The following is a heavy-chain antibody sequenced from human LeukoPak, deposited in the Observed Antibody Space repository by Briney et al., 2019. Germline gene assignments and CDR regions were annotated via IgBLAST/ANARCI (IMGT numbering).Heavy chain of an antibody. CDR2: ISAYNGNT. V-gene: IGHV1-18*01. CDR3: ARRGFLEWLFPRGGYYYHMDV. J-gene: IGHJ6*03. Sequence: GASVKVSCKASGYTFTSYGISWVRQAPGQGLEWMGWISAYNGNTNYAQKLQGRVTMTTDTSTSTAYMELRSLRSDDTAVYYCARRGFLEWLFPRGGYYYHMDVWGKGTTVTVSS. D-gene: IGHD3-3*01. CDR1: GYTFTSYG.